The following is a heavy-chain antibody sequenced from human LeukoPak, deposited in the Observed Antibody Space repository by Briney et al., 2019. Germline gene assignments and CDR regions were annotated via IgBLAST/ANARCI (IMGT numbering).Heavy chain of an antibody. D-gene: IGHD3-3*01. Sequence: PGGSLRLSCAASGFSFSSYGMHWVRQAPGKGLEWVAVIWYDGSNTYYADSVKGRFTISRDNSNNTLYLHMNSLRAEDTAVYYCARGITGRYDFWSGYYTFDYWGQGTLVTVSP. J-gene: IGHJ4*02. V-gene: IGHV3-33*01. CDR3: ARGITGRYDFWSGYYTFDY. CDR2: IWYDGSNT. CDR1: GFSFSSYG.